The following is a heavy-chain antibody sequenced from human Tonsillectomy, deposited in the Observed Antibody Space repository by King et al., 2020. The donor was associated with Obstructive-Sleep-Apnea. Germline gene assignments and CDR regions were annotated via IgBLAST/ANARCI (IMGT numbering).Heavy chain of an antibody. V-gene: IGHV4-34*01. D-gene: IGHD1-26*01. Sequence: VQLQQWGAGLLKPSETLSLTCAVYGGSFSGYYWSWIRQPPGKGLEWIGEINHSGSTNYNPSLKSRVTISVDTSKNQFSLKLSSVTAADTAVYYCAREGKYSGSKRAELRAWGQGPLVTVSS. CDR1: GGSFSGYY. CDR3: AREGKYSGSKRAELRA. CDR2: INHSGST. J-gene: IGHJ5*02.